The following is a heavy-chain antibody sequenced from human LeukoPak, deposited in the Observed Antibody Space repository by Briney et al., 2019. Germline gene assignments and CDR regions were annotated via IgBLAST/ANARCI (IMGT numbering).Heavy chain of an antibody. Sequence: SETLSLTCTVSGGSFSTYYWSWIRQPPGEGLEWIGYAYYTGSTNYNPSLKSRVTISLDTSKNQFSLKLSSVTAADTAVYYCARRVAVAPLWYFDVWGRGTLVTVSS. CDR3: ARRVAVAPLWYFDV. D-gene: IGHD2-21*01. V-gene: IGHV4-59*08. CDR1: GGSFSTYY. CDR2: AYYTGST. J-gene: IGHJ2*01.